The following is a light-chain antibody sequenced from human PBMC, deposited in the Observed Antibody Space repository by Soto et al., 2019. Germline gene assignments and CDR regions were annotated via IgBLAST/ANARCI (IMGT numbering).Light chain of an antibody. J-gene: IGKJ1*01. CDR1: QNIYSN. V-gene: IGKV3-15*01. CDR2: RAS. CDR3: LQYHNLWA. Sequence: IVMTQSPATLSVSPRDRATLSFRASQNIYSNVAWYQQRPGQAPRLLIYRASTRAPGIPARFSGSGSGTEFTLTISSLQSEDFTVYSCLQYHNLWAFGQGTKVDNK.